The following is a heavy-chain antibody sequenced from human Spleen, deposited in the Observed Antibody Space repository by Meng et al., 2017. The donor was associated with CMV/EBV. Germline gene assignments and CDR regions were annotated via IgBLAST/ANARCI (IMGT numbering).Heavy chain of an antibody. CDR2: INNDGNTT. CDR3: ARGASGGISFYYGMDV. Sequence: GGSLRLSCAVSGFTFSSYCMHWVRQAPGKGLVWVAHINNDGNTTNYADSVTGQFTLSRDIAKNALSPQMNSLRAEDTAVYYCARGASGGISFYYGMDVWGQGTTVTVSS. CDR1: GFTFSSYC. J-gene: IGHJ6*02. D-gene: IGHD2-15*01. V-gene: IGHV3-74*01.